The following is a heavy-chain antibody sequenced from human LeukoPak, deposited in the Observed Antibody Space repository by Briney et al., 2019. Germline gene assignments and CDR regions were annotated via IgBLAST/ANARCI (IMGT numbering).Heavy chain of an antibody. V-gene: IGHV4-61*02. D-gene: IGHD3-22*01. CDR1: GGSISSGSYY. J-gene: IGHJ4*02. Sequence: PSQTLSLTCTVSGGSISSGSYYWSWIRQPAGKGLEWIGRIYTSGSTNYNPSLKSRVIISVDRSKNQFSLKVSSVTAADTAVYYCARGRQDYYDASGPFFDYWGQGTLVTVSS. CDR2: IYTSGST. CDR3: ARGRQDYYDASGPFFDY.